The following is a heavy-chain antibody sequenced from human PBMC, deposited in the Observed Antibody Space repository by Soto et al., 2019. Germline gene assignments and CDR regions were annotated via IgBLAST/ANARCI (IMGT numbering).Heavy chain of an antibody. D-gene: IGHD6-19*01. CDR1: GFTFSSYA. V-gene: IGHV3-30-3*01. J-gene: IGHJ4*02. CDR3: ARDRSSGWTVGYYFDY. CDR2: ISYDGSNE. Sequence: GGSLRLSCAASGFTFSSYAMHWVRQAPGKGLEWVAVISYDGSNEYYADSVKGRFTISRDNSKNTLYLQMNSLRAEDTAVYYCARDRSSGWTVGYYFDYWGQGTLVTVSS.